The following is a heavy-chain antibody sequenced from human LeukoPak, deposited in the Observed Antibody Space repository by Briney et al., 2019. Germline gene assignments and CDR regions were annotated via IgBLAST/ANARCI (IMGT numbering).Heavy chain of an antibody. V-gene: IGHV4-59*01. CDR1: GGSISSYY. CDR3: ARIRKPTYYYDSSGYPGWFDP. D-gene: IGHD3-22*01. CDR2: IYYSGST. J-gene: IGHJ5*02. Sequence: SETLSLTCTVSGGSISSYYWSWIRQPPGKGLEWIGYIYYSGSTNYNPSLKSRVTISVDTSKNQFSLKLSSVTAADTAVYYCARIRKPTYYYDSSGYPGWFDPWGQGTLVTVSS.